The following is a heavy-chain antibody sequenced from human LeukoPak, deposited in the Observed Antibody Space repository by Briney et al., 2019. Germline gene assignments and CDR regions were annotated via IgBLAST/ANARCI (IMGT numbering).Heavy chain of an antibody. CDR3: ARHPHGAPHDY. V-gene: IGHV4-39*01. CDR1: GGSISSSSYY. D-gene: IGHD1-26*01. J-gene: IGHJ4*02. CDR2: IYYSGST. Sequence: KTSETLSLTCTVSGGSISSSSYYWGWIRQPPGKGLEWIGSIYYSGSTYYNPSLKSRVTISVDPSKDQFSLKLSSVTAADTALYYCARHPHGAPHDYWGQGTPVTVSS.